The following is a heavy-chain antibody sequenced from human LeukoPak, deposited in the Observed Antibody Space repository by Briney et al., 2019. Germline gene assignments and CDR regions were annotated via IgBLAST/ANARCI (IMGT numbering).Heavy chain of an antibody. CDR2: IYYSGGT. CDR1: GGSISSYY. D-gene: IGHD7-27*01. V-gene: IGHV4-59*08. J-gene: IGHJ6*02. Sequence: SETLSLTCTVSGGSISSYYWSWIRQPPGKGLEWIGYIYYSGGTNYNPSLKSRVTISVDTSKNQFSLKLSSVTAADTAVYYCARLKTGGFGDYYYGMDVWGQGTTVTVSS. CDR3: ARLKTGGFGDYYYGMDV.